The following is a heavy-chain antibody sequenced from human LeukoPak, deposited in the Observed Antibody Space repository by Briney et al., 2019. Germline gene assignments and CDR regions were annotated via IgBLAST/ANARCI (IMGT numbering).Heavy chain of an antibody. J-gene: IGHJ4*02. Sequence: ASVKVSCKASGYTFTSYGISWVRQAPGQGLEWMGWISAYNGNTNYAQKFQGRVTMTRDTSISTAYTELSRLRSDDTAVYYCAREDDILTGYYAFNYWGQGTLVTVSS. CDR3: AREDDILTGYYAFNY. V-gene: IGHV1-18*01. CDR2: ISAYNGNT. D-gene: IGHD3-9*01. CDR1: GYTFTSYG.